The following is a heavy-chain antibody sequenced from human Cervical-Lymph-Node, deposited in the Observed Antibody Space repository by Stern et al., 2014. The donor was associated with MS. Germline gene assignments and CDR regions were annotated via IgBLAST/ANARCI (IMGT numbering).Heavy chain of an antibody. CDR1: RFTFSSYS. CDR2: ISSSRGTI. Sequence: VHLVGPGRCLVQRGGSMGLSCAASRFTFSSYSMNWVRQAPGKGLEWISYISSSRGTIYYADSVKGRFTIARDNAKNSLYLQMNSLRDEDTAVYYCARANYDFWSGNSSFQRYYYGMDVWGQGTTVTVSS. D-gene: IGHD3-3*01. J-gene: IGHJ6*02. CDR3: ARANYDFWSGNSSFQRYYYGMDV. V-gene: IGHV3-48*02.